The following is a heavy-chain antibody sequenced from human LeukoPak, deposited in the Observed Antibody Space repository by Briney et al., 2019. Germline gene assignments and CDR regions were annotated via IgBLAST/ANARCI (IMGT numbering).Heavy chain of an antibody. D-gene: IGHD6-13*01. J-gene: IGHJ4*02. CDR3: ASSPLTSSIAAVDY. V-gene: IGHV4-39*01. Sequence: SETLSLTCTVSGDSLSSNSHYWGWIRQPPGKGLEWIGSFSYTGRTYYSPSLKSRFTISVDTSKNQFSLKLSSATAADTAVYFCASSPLTSSIAAVDYWGQGTLVTVSS. CDR1: GDSLSSNSHY. CDR2: FSYTGRT.